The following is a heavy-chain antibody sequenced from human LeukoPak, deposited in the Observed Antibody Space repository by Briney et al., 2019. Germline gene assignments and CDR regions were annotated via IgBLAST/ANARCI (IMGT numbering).Heavy chain of an antibody. D-gene: IGHD3-10*01. V-gene: IGHV4-39*01. CDR2: IYYSGST. J-gene: IGHJ5*02. Sequence: SETLSLTCTVSGGSISSSSYYWGWIRQPPGKGLEWIGSIYYSGSTYYNPSLKSRVTISVDTSKNQFSLKLSSVTAADTAVYYCARHKVGDPGWFDPWGQGTLVTVSS. CDR3: ARHKVGDPGWFDP. CDR1: GGSISSSSYY.